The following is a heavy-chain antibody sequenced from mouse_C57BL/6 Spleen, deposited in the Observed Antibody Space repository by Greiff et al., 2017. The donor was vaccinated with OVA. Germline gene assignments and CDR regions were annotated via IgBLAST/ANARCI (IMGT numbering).Heavy chain of an antibody. J-gene: IGHJ3*01. CDR2: IDPETGGT. D-gene: IGHD2-5*01. Sequence: QVQLQQSGAELVRPGASVTLSCKASGYTFTDYEMHWVKQTPVHGLEWIGAIDPETGGTAYNQKFKGKAILTADKSSSTAYMELRSLTSEDSAVYYCTRWGYYSNGAYRGQGTLVTVSA. CDR1: GYTFTDYE. V-gene: IGHV1-15*01. CDR3: TRWGYYSNGAY.